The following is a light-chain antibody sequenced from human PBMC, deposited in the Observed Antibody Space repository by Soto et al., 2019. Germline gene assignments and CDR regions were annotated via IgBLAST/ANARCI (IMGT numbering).Light chain of an antibody. J-gene: IGKJ4*01. CDR3: QQTYIKPLT. V-gene: IGKV1-39*01. Sequence: DIQVTQSPSSLAASIGDRVTITCRTSQTIGIYVNWYQQKPGKAPRLLINAAYSLQSGVPSRFSGSGSGTDFALTISSLLPEDFATYYCQQTYIKPLTFGGGTKLEIK. CDR1: QTIGIY. CDR2: AAY.